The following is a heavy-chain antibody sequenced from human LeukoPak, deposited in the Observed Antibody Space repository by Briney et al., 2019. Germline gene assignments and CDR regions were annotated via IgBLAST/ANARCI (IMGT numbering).Heavy chain of an antibody. D-gene: IGHD6-13*01. CDR2: IYYSGST. CDR3: ARALAAAGTADY. V-gene: IGHV4-59*01. Sequence: SETLSLTCTVSGGSISSYYWSWIRQPPGKGLEWIGYIYYSGSTNYNPSLKSRVTISVDTSKNQFSLKLSSVTAADTAVYYCARALAAAGTADYWGQGTLVTVSS. J-gene: IGHJ4*02. CDR1: GGSISSYY.